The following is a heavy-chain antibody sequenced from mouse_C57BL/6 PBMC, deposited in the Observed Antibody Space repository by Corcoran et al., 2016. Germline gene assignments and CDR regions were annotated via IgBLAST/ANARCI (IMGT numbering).Heavy chain of an antibody. Sequence: EVQLQQSGPELVKPGASVKISCKASGYTFTDYYMNWVKQSHGKSLEWIGDINPNNGGTSYNQKFKGKATLTVDKSSSTAYMELRSLTSEDSAVYYCARRWLLHFDYWGQGTTLTVSS. V-gene: IGHV1-26*01. D-gene: IGHD2-3*01. CDR2: INPNNGGT. CDR1: GYTFTDYY. CDR3: ARRWLLHFDY. J-gene: IGHJ2*01.